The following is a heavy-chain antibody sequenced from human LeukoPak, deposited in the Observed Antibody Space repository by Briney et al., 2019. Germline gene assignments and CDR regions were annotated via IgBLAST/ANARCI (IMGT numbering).Heavy chain of an antibody. Sequence: SQTLSLTCTVSGGSISSGSYYWSWIRQPAGKGLEWIGRIYTSGRTNYNPSLKSRVTISVDTSKNQFSLKLSSVTAADTAVYYCARVPYSSSSPGYCMDVWGKGTTVTVSS. D-gene: IGHD6-6*01. J-gene: IGHJ6*03. CDR3: ARVPYSSSSPGYCMDV. V-gene: IGHV4-61*02. CDR1: GGSISSGSYY. CDR2: IYTSGRT.